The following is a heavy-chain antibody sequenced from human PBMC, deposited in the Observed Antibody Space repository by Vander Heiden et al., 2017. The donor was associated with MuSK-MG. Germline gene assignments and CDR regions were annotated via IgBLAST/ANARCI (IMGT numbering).Heavy chain of an antibody. V-gene: IGHV1-69*01. CDR3: ARYGYNYGEIDY. D-gene: IGHD5-18*01. J-gene: IGHJ4*02. Sequence: QVQLLQSGAEVKEPGSSVRLSCQASAGAFNHCALSWVRQCPGQGLEWMGVIIPIFTTAHYAQKFQGRVTITADESTSTAYMELSSLRSEDTAVYFCARYGYNYGEIDYWGQGTLVTVSS. CDR2: IIPIFTTA. CDR1: AGAFNHCA.